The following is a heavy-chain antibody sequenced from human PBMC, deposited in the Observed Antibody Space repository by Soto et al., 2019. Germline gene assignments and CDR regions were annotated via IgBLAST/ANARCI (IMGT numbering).Heavy chain of an antibody. J-gene: IGHJ4*02. CDR3: ARGRNGWGSSSPHIL. CDR1: GFTFSSYA. D-gene: IGHD6-6*01. Sequence: GGSLRLSCAASGFTFSSYAMHWVRQAPGKGLEWVAVISYDGSNKYYADSVKGRFTISRDNSKNTLYLQMNSLRAEDTAVYYCARGRNGWGSSSPHILWGQGTLVTVA. V-gene: IGHV3-30-3*01. CDR2: ISYDGSNK.